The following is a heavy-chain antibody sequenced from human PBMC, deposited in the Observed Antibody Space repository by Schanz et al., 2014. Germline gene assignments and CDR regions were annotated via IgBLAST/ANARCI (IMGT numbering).Heavy chain of an antibody. CDR3: ARGGSMVQEINFAY. CDR2: IMPLRGIG. V-gene: IGHV1-69*02. D-gene: IGHD3-10*01. Sequence: QVQLVQSGPEVKKPGSSVKVSCQAFGDTFSKYNIMWVRQVPGQGLEWLGRIMPLRGIGNNAWKFQDRLTITADKSMNITYMELSSLGTEDTAVYYCARGGSMVQEINFAYWGQGSLVTVSS. CDR1: GDTFSKYN. J-gene: IGHJ4*02.